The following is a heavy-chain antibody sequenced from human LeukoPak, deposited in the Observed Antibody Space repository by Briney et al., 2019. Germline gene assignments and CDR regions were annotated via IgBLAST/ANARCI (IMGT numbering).Heavy chain of an antibody. D-gene: IGHD6-19*01. CDR2: ISGSGGST. CDR3: AKDFGSSGWSSSCEY. V-gene: IGHV3-23*01. J-gene: IGHJ4*02. Sequence: GGSLRLSCAASGFTFSSYAMSWVRQAPGKGLEWVSAISGSGGSTYYADSVKGRFTISRDNSKNTLYLQMSSLRAEDTAVYYCAKDFGSSGWSSSCEYWGQGTLVTVSS. CDR1: GFTFSSYA.